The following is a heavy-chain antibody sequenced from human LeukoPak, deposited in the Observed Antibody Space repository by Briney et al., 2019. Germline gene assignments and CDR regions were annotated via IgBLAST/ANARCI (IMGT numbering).Heavy chain of an antibody. CDR2: IYYSGNT. Sequence: SETLSLTCTVSGGSISSGGYYWSWIRQHPGKGLEWIGYIYYSGNTYYNPSLKSRVTISVDTSKNQFSLKLSSVTAADTAVYYCARLHYYYGMDVWGQGTTVTVSS. V-gene: IGHV4-39*01. J-gene: IGHJ6*02. CDR1: GGSISSGGYY. CDR3: ARLHYYYGMDV.